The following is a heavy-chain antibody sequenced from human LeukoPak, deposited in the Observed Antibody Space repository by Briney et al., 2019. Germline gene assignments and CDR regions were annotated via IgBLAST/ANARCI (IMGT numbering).Heavy chain of an antibody. Sequence: GGSLRLSCAASGFTFSTYAMSWVRQAPGKGLEWVSSISGSGGSADYADSVEGRFTISRDNSKNTLYLQMSSLRAVDTALYYCARDTYYSDGTDYYSWFDPWGQGTLVTVSS. V-gene: IGHV3-23*01. D-gene: IGHD3-22*01. CDR1: GFTFSTYA. CDR2: ISGSGGSA. J-gene: IGHJ5*02. CDR3: ARDTYYSDGTDYYSWFDP.